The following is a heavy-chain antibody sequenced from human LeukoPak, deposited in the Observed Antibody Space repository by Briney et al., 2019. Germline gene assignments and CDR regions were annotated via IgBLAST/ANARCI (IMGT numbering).Heavy chain of an antibody. CDR3: ARVLIRGDEIDY. D-gene: IGHD2-21*01. CDR1: GYRFSSYW. V-gene: IGHV5-51*01. J-gene: IGHJ4*02. CDR2: IYPGDSDT. Sequence: GESLKISCKGFGYRFSSYWIGWVRQMPGKGLQWMGIIYPGDSDTRYSPSFQGQVTISADKSISTAYLQWSSLKASDTAMYYCARVLIRGDEIDYWGQGTLVTVSS.